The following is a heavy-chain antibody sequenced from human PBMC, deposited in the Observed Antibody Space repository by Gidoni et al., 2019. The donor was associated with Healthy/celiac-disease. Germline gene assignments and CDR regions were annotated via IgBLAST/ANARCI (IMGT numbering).Heavy chain of an antibody. V-gene: IGHV3-21*01. J-gene: IGHJ3*02. CDR3: ARDRYCTNGVCYWGAFDI. D-gene: IGHD2-8*01. Sequence: EVQLVESGGGLVKPGGSLRLSCAASGFTFSSYSMNWVRQAPGKGLEWVSSISSSSSYIYYADSVKGRFTISRDNAKNSLYLQMNSLRAEDTAVYYCARDRYCTNGVCYWGAFDIWGQGTMVTVSS. CDR2: ISSSSSYI. CDR1: GFTFSSYS.